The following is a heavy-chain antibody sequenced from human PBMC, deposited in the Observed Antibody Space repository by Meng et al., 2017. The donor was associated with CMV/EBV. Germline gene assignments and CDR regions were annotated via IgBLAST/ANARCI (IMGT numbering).Heavy chain of an antibody. V-gene: IGHV3-30*04. Sequence: GESLKISCVASSGFTLSGYTMHWVRQAPGKGLEWVALISYDGSTEYYADSVRGRFSISRDNSKNTLYVHMNSLRAEDTAVYYCAKELHGSGEDYYGMDVWGQGTTVTVSS. CDR1: SGFTLSGYT. CDR3: AKELHGSGEDYYGMDV. CDR2: ISYDGSTE. D-gene: IGHD3-10*01. J-gene: IGHJ6*02.